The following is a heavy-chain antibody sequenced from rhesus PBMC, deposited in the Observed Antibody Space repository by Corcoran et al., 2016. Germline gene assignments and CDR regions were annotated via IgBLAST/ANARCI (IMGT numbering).Heavy chain of an antibody. J-gene: IGHJ4*01. CDR1: EFTFSSYD. Sequence: VEQLVESGGGLVQPGASLRLSCAASEFTFSSYDMHWVRQAPGKGLEWVSAISIGGGTYNPDSVNGRFTISIDNAKNSLYLQMNSLRAEDTAVYYCARGLRGDYFDYWGQGVLVTVSS. CDR3: ARGLRGDYFDY. V-gene: IGHV3-132*01. D-gene: IGHD2-15*01. CDR2: ISIGGGT.